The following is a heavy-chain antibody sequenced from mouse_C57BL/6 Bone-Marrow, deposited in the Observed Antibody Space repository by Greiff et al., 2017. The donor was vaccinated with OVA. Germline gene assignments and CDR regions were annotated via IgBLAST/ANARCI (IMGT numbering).Heavy chain of an antibody. V-gene: IGHV1-64*01. Sequence: QVQLQQPGAELVKPGASVKLSCKASGYTFTSYWMHWVKQRPGQGLEWIGMIHPNSGSTNYNEKFKSKATLTVDKSSSTAYMQLSSLTSEDSAVYYCASFFTAQATRGVYYAMDYWGQGTSVTVSS. CDR3: ASFFTAQATRGVYYAMDY. CDR1: GYTFTSYW. J-gene: IGHJ4*01. D-gene: IGHD3-2*02. CDR2: IHPNSGST.